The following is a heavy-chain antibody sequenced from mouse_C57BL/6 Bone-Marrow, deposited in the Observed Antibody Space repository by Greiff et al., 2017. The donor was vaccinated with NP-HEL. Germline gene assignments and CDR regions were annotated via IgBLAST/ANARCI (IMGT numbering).Heavy chain of an antibody. Sequence: VQLKESGAELVRPGSSVKMSCKTSGYTFTSYGINWVKQRPGPGLEWIGYIYIGNGYTAYNEKFKGKATLTSDTSSSPAYMQLSSLTSEDSAIFISARGHNGSRPYAMDYWGQGTSVTVTS. CDR1: GYTFTSYG. CDR2: IYIGNGYT. J-gene: IGHJ4*01. CDR3: ARGHNGSRPYAMDY. V-gene: IGHV1-58*01. D-gene: IGHD1-1*01.